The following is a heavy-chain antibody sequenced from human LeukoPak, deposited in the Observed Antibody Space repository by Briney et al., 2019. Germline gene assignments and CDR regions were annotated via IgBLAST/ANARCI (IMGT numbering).Heavy chain of an antibody. CDR3: AKVIVGYYDSSGYDY. CDR2: LSWNSGSI. D-gene: IGHD3-22*01. CDR1: GFTFDDYA. Sequence: GGSLRLSCAASGFTFDDYAMHWVRPAPGKGREWFLGLSWNSGSIGHADSVKGRFTISRDNAKNSLYLQMNSLGAEDTSLYYCAKVIVGYYDSSGYDYWGQGALVTVSS. V-gene: IGHV3-9*01. J-gene: IGHJ4*02.